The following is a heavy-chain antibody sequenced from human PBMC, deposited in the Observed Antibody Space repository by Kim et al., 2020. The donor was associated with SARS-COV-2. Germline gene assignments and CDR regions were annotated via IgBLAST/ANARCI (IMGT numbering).Heavy chain of an antibody. Sequence: GGSLRLSCGASGFIFSNYGMHWVRQAPGKGLEWVAVISYDGRNKYYADSVKGRFTISRDNSKNTLYLQMNSLRAEDTAVYYCAKDGYYYGSGSPTGGMDVWGQETTVTVSS. V-gene: IGHV3-30*18. CDR1: GFIFSNYG. CDR3: AKDGYYYGSGSPTGGMDV. J-gene: IGHJ6*02. CDR2: ISYDGRNK. D-gene: IGHD3-10*01.